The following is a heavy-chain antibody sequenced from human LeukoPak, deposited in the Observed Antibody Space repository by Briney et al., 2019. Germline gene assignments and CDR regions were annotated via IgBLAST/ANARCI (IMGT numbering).Heavy chain of an antibody. CDR3: ARDSPFYRYYFDY. J-gene: IGHJ4*02. V-gene: IGHV4-59*01. CDR2: IYYSGST. Sequence: SETLSHTCTVSGGSISSYYWSWIRQPPGKGLEWIGYIYYSGSTNYNPSLKSRVTISVDTSKNQFSLKLSSVTAADTAVYYCARDSPFYRYYFDYWGQGTLVTVSS. D-gene: IGHD3-3*01. CDR1: GGSISSYY.